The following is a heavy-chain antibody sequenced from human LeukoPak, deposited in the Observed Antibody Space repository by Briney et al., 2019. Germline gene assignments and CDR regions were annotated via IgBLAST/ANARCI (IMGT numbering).Heavy chain of an antibody. Sequence: GGSLRLSCAASGFTFSSYWMSWVRQAPGKGLEWVANIKQDGSEKYYVDSVKGRFTISRDNAKNSLYLQMNSLRAEDTAVYYCARDRGDTAMVRGWDWGQGTLVTVSS. D-gene: IGHD5-18*01. CDR3: ARDRGDTAMVRGWD. J-gene: IGHJ4*02. CDR1: GFTFSSYW. CDR2: IKQDGSEK. V-gene: IGHV3-7*01.